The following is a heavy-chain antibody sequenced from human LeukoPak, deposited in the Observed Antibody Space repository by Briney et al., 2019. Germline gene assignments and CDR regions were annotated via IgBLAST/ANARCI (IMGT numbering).Heavy chain of an antibody. J-gene: IGHJ4*02. CDR2: IKEDGSEK. V-gene: IGHV3-7*01. D-gene: IGHD3-10*01. CDR3: ARVSPILGSGSDY. CDR1: GFTFSRYW. Sequence: GGSLRLSCAASGFTFSRYWMSWVRQAPGKGLEWVGNIKEDGSEKYYVDSVKGRSTISRDNAKNSLYLQMNSLRTEDTAVYYCARVSPILGSGSDYWGQGTLITVSS.